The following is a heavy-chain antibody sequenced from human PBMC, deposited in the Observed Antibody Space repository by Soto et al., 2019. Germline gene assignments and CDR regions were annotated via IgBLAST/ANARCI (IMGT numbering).Heavy chain of an antibody. D-gene: IGHD1-26*01. J-gene: IGHJ4*02. Sequence: QVQLQQSGPGLVKPSQTLSVTCGISGDSVSLNSAAWNWLRQSPSRGLEWLGRTYYRSKWYNDYAVSVESRITIHPDTYKNHFSLQLNFVTPEDTAVYFCARGEQYSGRIFDYWGQGTLVTVSS. CDR1: GDSVSLNSAA. CDR2: TYYRSKWYN. CDR3: ARGEQYSGRIFDY. V-gene: IGHV6-1*01.